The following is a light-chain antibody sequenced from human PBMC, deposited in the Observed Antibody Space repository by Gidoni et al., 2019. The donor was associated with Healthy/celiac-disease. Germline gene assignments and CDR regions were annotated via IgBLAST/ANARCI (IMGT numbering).Light chain of an antibody. J-gene: IGKJ1*01. V-gene: IGKV1-27*01. CDR2: AAS. CDR3: QKYNSALWT. CDR1: QGISNY. Sequence: DIQMTQSPSYLSASVGERVTITCRASQGISNYLAWYQQKPGKVPKLLIYAASTLQSGVPSRFSGSGSGTDFTLTISSLQPEDVATYYCQKYNSALWTFGQGTKVEIK.